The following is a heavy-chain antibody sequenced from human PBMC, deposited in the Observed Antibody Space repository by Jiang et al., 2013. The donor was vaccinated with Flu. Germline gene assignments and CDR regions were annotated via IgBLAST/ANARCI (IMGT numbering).Heavy chain of an antibody. CDR2: IRVDNGNT. CDR3: AREVEVAGKNXYYYYGMDV. V-gene: IGHV1-18*01. D-gene: IGHD6-19*01. Sequence: GAEVKKPGASVKVSCKTSGYTFTSYGISWVRQAPGQGLEWMGWIRVDNGNTNYVQKLQDRVTMTTDTSTSTAYMELRSLRSDDTAVYYCAREVEVAGKNXYYYYGMDVWGQGTTVT. J-gene: IGHJ6*02. CDR1: GYTFTSYG.